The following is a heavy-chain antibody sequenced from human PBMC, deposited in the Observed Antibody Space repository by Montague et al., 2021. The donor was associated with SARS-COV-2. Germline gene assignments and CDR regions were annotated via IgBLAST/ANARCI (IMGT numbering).Heavy chain of an antibody. CDR2: VPFNGAKQ. V-gene: IGHV3-30*04. D-gene: IGHD1-1*01. CDR1: GFTFTSYS. J-gene: IGHJ4*02. Sequence: SPRLSCAASGFTFTSYSMHWVRQAPGKGLEWLAIVPFNGAKQYYADSVNGRFTISRDNSKNTLFLQMNSLRAEDTAVYFCARVKTGPYVPIDFWGQGTLVTVSS. CDR3: ARVKTGPYVPIDF.